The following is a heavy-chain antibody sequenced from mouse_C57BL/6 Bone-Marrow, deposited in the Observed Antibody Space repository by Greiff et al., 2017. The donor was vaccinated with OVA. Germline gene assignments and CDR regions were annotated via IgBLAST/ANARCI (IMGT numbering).Heavy chain of an antibody. CDR1: GFTFSDFY. CDR3: ARDERDGYYNV. Sequence: EVQLVESGGGLVQSGRSLRLSCATSGFTFSDFYMEWVRQAPGKGLEWIAASRNKANDYTTEYSASVKGRFIVSRDTSQSILYLQMNALRAEDTAIYYCARDERDGYYNVWGTGTTVTVSS. V-gene: IGHV7-1*01. CDR2: SRNKANDYTT. J-gene: IGHJ1*03. D-gene: IGHD2-3*01.